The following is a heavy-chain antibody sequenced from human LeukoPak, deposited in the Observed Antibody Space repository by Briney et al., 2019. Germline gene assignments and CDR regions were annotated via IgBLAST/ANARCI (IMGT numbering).Heavy chain of an antibody. J-gene: IGHJ4*02. D-gene: IGHD3-22*01. CDR1: GFTVSSNY. CDR2: IYSGGST. Sequence: GGSLRLSCAASGFTVSSNYMSWVRQAPGKGLEWVSVIYSGGSTYYADSVKGRFTIFRDNSKNTLYLQMNSLRAEDTAVYFCASSGDSYYYDSSGYYPQFDYWGQGTLVTVSS. V-gene: IGHV3-66*01. CDR3: ASSGDSYYYDSSGYYPQFDY.